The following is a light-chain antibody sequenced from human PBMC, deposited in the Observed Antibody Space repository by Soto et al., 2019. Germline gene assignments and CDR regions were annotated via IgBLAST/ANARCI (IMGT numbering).Light chain of an antibody. Sequence: DIQMTQSPSTLSASVGDRVTITCRARQSISTWLAWYQQKPGKAPKLLIYYASNLEIGVPSRFSGSGSGTEFTLTVSRLQPDDFATYICQQYNGCPWTFGQGTKVEIK. J-gene: IGKJ1*01. V-gene: IGKV1-5*01. CDR2: YAS. CDR1: QSISTW. CDR3: QQYNGCPWT.